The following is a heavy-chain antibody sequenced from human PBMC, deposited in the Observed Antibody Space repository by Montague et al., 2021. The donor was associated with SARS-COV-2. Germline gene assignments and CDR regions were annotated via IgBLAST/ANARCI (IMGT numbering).Heavy chain of an antibody. V-gene: IGHV4-34*01. D-gene: IGHD3-10*01. CDR3: ARGRRVLLWFGELLSGGDYYGMDV. CDR1: GGSFSGYY. Sequence: SETLSLTCAVYGGSFSGYYWSWIRQPPGKGLEWIGEINHSGSTNYNPSLKSRVTISVDTSKNQFSLKLSSVTAADTAVYYCARGRRVLLWFGELLSGGDYYGMDVWGQGTTATVSS. J-gene: IGHJ6*02. CDR2: INHSGST.